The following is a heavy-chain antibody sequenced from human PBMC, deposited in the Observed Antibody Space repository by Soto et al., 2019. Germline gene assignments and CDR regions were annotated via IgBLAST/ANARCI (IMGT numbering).Heavy chain of an antibody. J-gene: IGHJ4*02. CDR3: AREMPTVTTFDY. CDR1: GGSISSGGYY. Sequence: QVQLQESGPGLVKPSQTLSLTCTVSGGSISSGGYYWSWIRQHPGKGLEWIGYIYYSGSTYYNPSLKSRVTTSVDASKNQFYLKLSSVTAADTAVYYCAREMPTVTTFDYWGQGTLVTVSS. V-gene: IGHV4-31*03. D-gene: IGHD4-17*01. CDR2: IYYSGST.